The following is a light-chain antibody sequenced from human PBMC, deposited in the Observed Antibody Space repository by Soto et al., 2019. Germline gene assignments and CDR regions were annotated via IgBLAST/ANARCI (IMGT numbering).Light chain of an antibody. CDR1: QSVSIH. J-gene: IGKJ5*01. CDR2: DTS. V-gene: IGKV3-15*01. CDR3: QPYSNWPPIT. Sequence: ETVMTQSPGTLSVSLGERATLSCRASQSVSIHLAWYQQKPGQAPRLLIYDTSTRATGIPARFSGSGSGTEFTLTISSLQSEDFAVYYCQPYSNWPPITFGQGTRLAIK.